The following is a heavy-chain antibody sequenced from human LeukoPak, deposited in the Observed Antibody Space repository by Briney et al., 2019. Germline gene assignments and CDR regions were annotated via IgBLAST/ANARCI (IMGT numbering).Heavy chain of an antibody. D-gene: IGHD3-10*01. CDR2: ISAYSGNT. V-gene: IGHV1-18*01. CDR1: GYTFTTYG. Sequence: GASVNVSCTPSGYTFTTYGISWVRQAPGQGREWRGWISAYSGNTNYAQKLQGRVTMTTDTSTSTACMELRSLRSDDTAVYYCARENYYGSGSYYYGMDVWGQGTTVTVSS. CDR3: ARENYYGSGSYYYGMDV. J-gene: IGHJ6*02.